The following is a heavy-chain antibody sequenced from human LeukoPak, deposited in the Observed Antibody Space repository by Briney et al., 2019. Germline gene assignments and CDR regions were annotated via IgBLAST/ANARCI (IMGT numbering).Heavy chain of an antibody. D-gene: IGHD3-10*01. V-gene: IGHV4-34*01. CDR1: GGSFSGYD. CDR2: INHSGST. J-gene: IGHJ6*03. CDR3: VRGRWGLLWFREYYYYMDV. Sequence: PSETLSLTCAVYGGSFSGYDWSWVRQPPGKGLEWVGEINHSGSTNYNPSLKSRVTISVDTSKNQFSLKLSSVTAADTAVYYCVRGRWGLLWFREYYYYMDVWGKGTTVTVSS.